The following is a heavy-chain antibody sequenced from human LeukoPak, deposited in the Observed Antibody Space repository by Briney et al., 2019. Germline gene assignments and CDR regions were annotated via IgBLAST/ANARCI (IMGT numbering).Heavy chain of an antibody. CDR3: ASEKGY. CDR2: ISSDGSNK. CDR1: GFTFSGSA. V-gene: IGHV3-30*04. J-gene: IGHJ4*02. Sequence: GGSLRLSCAASGFTFSGSAMHWVRQAPGKGLEWVAVISSDGSNKYDADSVRGRYTISRDNSKDTLYLQLNSLRVDDTAVYYCASEKGYWGQGTLVTVSS.